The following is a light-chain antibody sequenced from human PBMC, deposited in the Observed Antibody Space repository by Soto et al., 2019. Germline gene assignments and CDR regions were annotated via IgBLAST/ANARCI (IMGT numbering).Light chain of an antibody. CDR2: EGS. J-gene: IGLJ2*01. CDR1: SSDVVSYYL. V-gene: IGLV2-23*01. CDR3: CSYAGSATLDVV. Sequence: QSALTQPASVSGSPGQSITISGTGASSDVVSYYLVSWYQQYPGKAPKLIIYEGSRRPSGVSDRFSGSNSGNTASLTISGLQAEDEADYYCCSYAGSATLDVVFGGGTKLTVL.